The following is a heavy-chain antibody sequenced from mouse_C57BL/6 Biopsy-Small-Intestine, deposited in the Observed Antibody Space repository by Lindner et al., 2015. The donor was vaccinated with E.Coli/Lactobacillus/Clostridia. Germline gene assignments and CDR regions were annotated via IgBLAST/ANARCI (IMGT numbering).Heavy chain of an antibody. D-gene: IGHD1-3*01. CDR3: ARGDRFHFDTSGLYPFDY. CDR2: MNPNTAKT. V-gene: IGHV1-84*02. CDR1: GYSFTTYD. Sequence: SVKVSCKASGYSFTTYDINWLRQAPGQGLEWMGWMNPNTAKTAYAPKFQGRVSMTTNTSIRTAYMELSSLTSEDTAVYFCARGDRFHFDTSGLYPFDYWAQGTLVSVSS. J-gene: IGHJ2*01.